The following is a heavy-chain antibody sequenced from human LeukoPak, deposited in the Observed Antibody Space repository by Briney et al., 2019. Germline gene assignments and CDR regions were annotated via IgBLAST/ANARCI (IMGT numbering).Heavy chain of an antibody. J-gene: IGHJ3*02. D-gene: IGHD3-10*01. Sequence: ASVKVSCKASGYSFSDFGFSWVRQAPGQGFEWMGWISTYNGNTNYAQKLQGRVTMTTDTSTSTAYMELRSLRSDDTAVYYCARDSGYGSGSYYRRGAPPAFDIWGQGTMVTVSS. CDR3: ARDSGYGSGSYYRRGAPPAFDI. CDR1: GYSFSDFG. V-gene: IGHV1-18*01. CDR2: ISTYNGNT.